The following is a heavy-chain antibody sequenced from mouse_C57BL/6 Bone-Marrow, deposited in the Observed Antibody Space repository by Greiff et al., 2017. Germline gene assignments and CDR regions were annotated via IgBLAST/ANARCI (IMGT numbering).Heavy chain of an antibody. J-gene: IGHJ2*01. CDR1: GYTFTDYY. V-gene: IGHV1-76*01. CDR3: GRRGLRAHFDY. CDR2: IYPGSGNT. Sequence: VQLQQSGAELVRPGASVKLSCKASGYTFTDYYINWVKQRPGQGLEWIARIYPGSGNTYYNEKFKGKATLTAEKSSSTAYMQLSSLTSEDSAVYFCGRRGLRAHFDYWGQGTTLTVSS. D-gene: IGHD2-4*01.